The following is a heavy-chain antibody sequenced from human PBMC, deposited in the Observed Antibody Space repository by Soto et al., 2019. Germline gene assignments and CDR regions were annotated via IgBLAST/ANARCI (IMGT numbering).Heavy chain of an antibody. CDR3: ARRKERSGPNYFDS. Sequence: GGSLRLSCAASGFTFSDYAMDWVRQAPGKGLEWVAVISEDGTYKYYADSVKGRFTISRDNSKDTLYLQMITLRAEDTAVYFCARRKERSGPNYFDSWGQGTLVTVSS. CDR1: GFTFSDYA. V-gene: IGHV3-30-3*01. CDR2: ISEDGTYK. J-gene: IGHJ4*02.